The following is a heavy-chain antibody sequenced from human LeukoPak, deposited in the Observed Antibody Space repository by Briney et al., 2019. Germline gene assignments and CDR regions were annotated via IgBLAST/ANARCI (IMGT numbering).Heavy chain of an antibody. V-gene: IGHV3-23*01. Sequence: PGGSLRLSCAASGFTFGNYGMGWVRQAPGKGLEWVSGISGSGGTTDYADSVKGRFTISRDNSKNILYLQMNSLRAEDTATYYCAKYPGTTELDSWGQGTLVTVSS. CDR1: GFTFGNYG. CDR2: ISGSGGTT. J-gene: IGHJ4*02. D-gene: IGHD1-7*01. CDR3: AKYPGTTELDS.